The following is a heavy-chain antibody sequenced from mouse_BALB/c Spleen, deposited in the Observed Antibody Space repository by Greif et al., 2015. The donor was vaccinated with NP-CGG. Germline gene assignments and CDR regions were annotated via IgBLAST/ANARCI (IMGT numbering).Heavy chain of an antibody. D-gene: IGHD1-1*02. CDR3: ARDGGNYVLFDY. CDR2: INPTTAYT. V-gene: IGHV1-7*01. Sequence: VKLMESGAELAKPGASVKMSCKASGYTFTSYWMHWVKQRPGQGLEWIGYINPTTAYTEYNQKFKDKATLTADKSSSTAYMQLSSLTSEDSAVYYCARDGGNYVLFDYWGQGTTLTVSS. J-gene: IGHJ2*01. CDR1: GYTFTSYW.